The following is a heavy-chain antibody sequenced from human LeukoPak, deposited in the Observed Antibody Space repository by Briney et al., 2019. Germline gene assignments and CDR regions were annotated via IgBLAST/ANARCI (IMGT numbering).Heavy chain of an antibody. Sequence: ASVKVSCKASGYTFTSYGISWVRQAPGQGLEWMGWISAYNGNTNYAQKLQGRVTMTTDTSTSTAYMELRSLRSDDTAVYYCARTSHYDFWSGYSAFDYWGQGTLVTVSS. J-gene: IGHJ4*02. V-gene: IGHV1-18*01. CDR2: ISAYNGNT. CDR3: ARTSHYDFWSGYSAFDY. CDR1: GYTFTSYG. D-gene: IGHD3-3*01.